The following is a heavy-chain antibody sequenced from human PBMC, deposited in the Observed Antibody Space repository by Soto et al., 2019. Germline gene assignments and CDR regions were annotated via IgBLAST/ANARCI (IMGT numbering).Heavy chain of an antibody. D-gene: IGHD3-3*01. V-gene: IGHV1-18*01. CDR2: ISLYSDGT. Sequence: ASVKVSCKTSGYTFSNYGITWVRQAPGQPLEWLGWISLYSDGTNYAQKFQGRVSMTTDTSTTTAYMELRSLRSDDTAVYFCARGGTAGYDFWSNPRGDWLASWGQGTLVTVSP. CDR3: ARGGTAGYDFWSNPRGDWLAS. CDR1: GYTFSNYG. J-gene: IGHJ5*01.